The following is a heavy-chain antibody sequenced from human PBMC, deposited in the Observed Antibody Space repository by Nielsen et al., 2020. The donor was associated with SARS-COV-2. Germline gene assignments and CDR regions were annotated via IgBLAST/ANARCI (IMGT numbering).Heavy chain of an antibody. D-gene: IGHD3-3*01. J-gene: IGHJ3*02. CDR1: GASISSLSYY. Sequence: LRLSCTVSGASISSLSYYWTWIRQPAGKGLEWIGHIYTSGSTNYSPSLKSRVTISVDTSKNQFSLKLSSVTAADTAVYYCARVKRTIFGVVNAFDIWGQGTMVTVSS. V-gene: IGHV4-61*09. CDR2: IYTSGST. CDR3: ARVKRTIFGVVNAFDI.